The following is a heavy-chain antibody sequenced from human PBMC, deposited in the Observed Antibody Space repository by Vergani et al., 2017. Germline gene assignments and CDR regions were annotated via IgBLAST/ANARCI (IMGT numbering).Heavy chain of an antibody. CDR2: IGTAGDT. CDR3: AKDPLAGSYFGLLDY. V-gene: IGHV3-13*01. Sequence: EVQLVESGGGLVQPGGSLRLSCAASGFTFSSYDMRWVRQATGKGLEWVLAIGTAGDTYYPGSVKGRFTISRENAKNSLYLQMNSLRAEDTAVYYCAKDPLAGSYFGLLDYWGQGTLVTVSS. J-gene: IGHJ4*02. CDR1: GFTFSSYD. D-gene: IGHD1-26*01.